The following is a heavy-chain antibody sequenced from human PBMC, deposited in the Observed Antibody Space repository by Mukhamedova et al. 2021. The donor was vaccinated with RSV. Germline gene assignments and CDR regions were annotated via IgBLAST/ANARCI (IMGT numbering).Heavy chain of an antibody. J-gene: IGHJ4*02. Sequence: GLERMGIIYPGDSDTRYSPSFQGQVTISADKSISTAYLQWSRLKASDTAMYYCARQTAPAGFVDYWGQGTLVTVSS. D-gene: IGHD6-13*01. CDR2: IYPGDSDT. V-gene: IGHV5-51*01. CDR3: ARQTAPAGFVDY.